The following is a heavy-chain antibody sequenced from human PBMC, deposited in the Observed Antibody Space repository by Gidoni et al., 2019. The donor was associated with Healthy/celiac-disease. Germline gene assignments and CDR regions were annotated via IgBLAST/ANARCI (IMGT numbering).Heavy chain of an antibody. CDR2: IYYSGST. CDR1: GGSISSSSYY. Sequence: QLQLQESGPGLVKPSETLSLTCTVSGGSISSSSYYWGWIRQPPGKGLEWIGSIYYSGSTYYNPSLKSRVTISVDTSKNQFSLKLSSVTAADTAVYYCARRPTLYYDSSGYAPIFDYWGQGTLVTVSS. J-gene: IGHJ4*02. V-gene: IGHV4-39*01. D-gene: IGHD3-22*01. CDR3: ARRPTLYYDSSGYAPIFDY.